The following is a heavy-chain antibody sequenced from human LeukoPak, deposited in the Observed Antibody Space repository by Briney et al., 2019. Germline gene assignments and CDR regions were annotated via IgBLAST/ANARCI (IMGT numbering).Heavy chain of an antibody. Sequence: ASVKVSCKASGGTFSSYAISWVRQAPGQRLEWMGWINAGNGNTKYSQEFQDRVTITRDTSASTAYMEVSSLRSEDMAVYYCARARYESRIWPKSRYDYYHYMDVWGKGTTVTVSS. CDR1: GGTFSSYA. V-gene: IGHV1-3*03. CDR2: INAGNGNT. J-gene: IGHJ6*03. D-gene: IGHD3-3*01. CDR3: ARARYESRIWPKSRYDYYHYMDV.